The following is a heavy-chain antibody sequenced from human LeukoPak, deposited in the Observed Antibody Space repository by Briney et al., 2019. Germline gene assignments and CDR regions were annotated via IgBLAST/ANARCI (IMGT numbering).Heavy chain of an antibody. CDR1: GFTFSSYW. J-gene: IGHJ1*01. CDR3: ARGYSSGWFKGQYFQH. V-gene: IGHV3-74*01. Sequence: GGSLRLSCAASGFTFSSYWMHWVRQAGGKGLVWVSRINSDGSSTIYADSVKGRFTISRDNAKNTLDLQMNSLRAEDTAVYYCARGYSSGWFKGQYFQHWGQGTLVTVSS. CDR2: INSDGSST. D-gene: IGHD6-19*01.